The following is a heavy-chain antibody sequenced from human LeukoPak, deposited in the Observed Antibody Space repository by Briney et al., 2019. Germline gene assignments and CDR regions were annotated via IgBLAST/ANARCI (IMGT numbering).Heavy chain of an antibody. V-gene: IGHV4-59*08. CDR1: GGSISSYY. D-gene: IGHD3/OR15-3a*01. J-gene: IGHJ4*02. CDR2: IYYSGST. Sequence: SETLSLTCTVSGGSISSYYWSWIRQAPGKGLEWIGYIYYSGSTNYNPSLKSRVTISVDTSKNQFSLRLTSVTAADTAVYARQTGSGLFILPGGQGTLVTVSS. CDR3: QTGSGLFILP.